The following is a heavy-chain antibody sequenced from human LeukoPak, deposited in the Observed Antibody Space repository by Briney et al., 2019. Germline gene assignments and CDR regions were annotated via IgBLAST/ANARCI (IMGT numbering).Heavy chain of an antibody. Sequence: SGGSLRLSCAASGFTFSSYAMHWVRQAPGKGLEWVAVISYDGSNKYYADSVKGRFTISRDNSKNTLYLQMNSLRAEDTAVYYCAREAYDILTGTAGYWGQGTLVTVSS. D-gene: IGHD3-9*01. V-gene: IGHV3-30-3*01. CDR2: ISYDGSNK. J-gene: IGHJ4*02. CDR3: AREAYDILTGTAGY. CDR1: GFTFSSYA.